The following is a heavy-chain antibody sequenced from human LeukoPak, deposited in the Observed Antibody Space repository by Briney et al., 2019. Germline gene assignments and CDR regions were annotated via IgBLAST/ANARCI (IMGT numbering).Heavy chain of an antibody. CDR3: ARDGLLYYDILTGYYFKDDAFDI. CDR2: IYYSGST. V-gene: IGHV4-61*08. CDR1: GGSISSGGYS. J-gene: IGHJ3*02. D-gene: IGHD3-9*01. Sequence: PSQTLSLTCAVSGGSISSGGYSWSWIRQPPGKGLEWIGYIYYSGSTNYNPSLKSRVTISVDTSKNQFSLKLSSVTAADTAVYYCARDGLLYYDILTGYYFKDDAFDIWGQGTMVTVSS.